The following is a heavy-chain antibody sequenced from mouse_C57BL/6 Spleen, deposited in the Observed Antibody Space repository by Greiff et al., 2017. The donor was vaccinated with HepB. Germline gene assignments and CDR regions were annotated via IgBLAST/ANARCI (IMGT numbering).Heavy chain of an antibody. Sequence: QVQLQHSGPELVKPGASVKISCKASGYAFSSSWMNWVKQRPGKGLEWIGRIYPGDGDTNYNGKFKGKATLTADKSSSTAYMQLSSLTSEDSAVYFCARRNYYGSSSYYFDYWGQGTTLTVSS. V-gene: IGHV1-82*01. J-gene: IGHJ2*01. CDR1: GYAFSSSW. CDR3: ARRNYYGSSSYYFDY. CDR2: IYPGDGDT. D-gene: IGHD1-1*01.